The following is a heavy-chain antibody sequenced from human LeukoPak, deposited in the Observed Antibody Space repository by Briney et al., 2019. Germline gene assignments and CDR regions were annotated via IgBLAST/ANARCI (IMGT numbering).Heavy chain of an antibody. CDR1: GGSISSGDYY. D-gene: IGHD6-13*01. CDR2: IYYSGST. J-gene: IGHJ3*02. Sequence: SETLSLTCTVSGGSISSGDYYWSWIRQPPGKGLEWIGCIYYSGSTYYNPSLKSRVTISVDTSKNQFSLKLSSVTAADTAVYYCARPYYHGPDSSSLNRAFDIWGQGTMVTVSS. CDR3: ARPYYHGPDSSSLNRAFDI. V-gene: IGHV4-30-4*01.